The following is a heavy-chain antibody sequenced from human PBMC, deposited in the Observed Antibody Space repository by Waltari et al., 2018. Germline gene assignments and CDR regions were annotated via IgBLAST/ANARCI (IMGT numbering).Heavy chain of an antibody. CDR1: GYTLTELS. J-gene: IGHJ4*02. CDR3: ARDKAAAAGTSDY. Sequence: QVQLVQSGAEVKKPGASVKVSCKVSGYTLTELSMHWVRQAPGKGLEWMGWISANNGNTVYAQILQGRVTMTTDTSTSTAYMDLRSLRSDDTAVYYCARDKAAAAGTSDYWGQGTLVIVSS. CDR2: ISANNGNT. V-gene: IGHV1-18*01. D-gene: IGHD6-13*01.